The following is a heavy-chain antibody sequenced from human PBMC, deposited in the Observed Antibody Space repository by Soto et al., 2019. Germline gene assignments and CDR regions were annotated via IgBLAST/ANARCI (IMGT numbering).Heavy chain of an antibody. CDR2: IKSKTDGGTT. Sequence: PGGSVRLSCAASGFTFSNAWMSWVRQAPGKGLEWVGRIKSKTDGGTTDYAAPVKGRFTISRDDSKNTLYLQMNSLKTEDTAVYYCTTDRVVVAAKVQFGYFDLWGRGTLVTVSS. V-gene: IGHV3-15*01. D-gene: IGHD2-15*01. CDR1: GFTFSNAW. J-gene: IGHJ2*01. CDR3: TTDRVVVAAKVQFGYFDL.